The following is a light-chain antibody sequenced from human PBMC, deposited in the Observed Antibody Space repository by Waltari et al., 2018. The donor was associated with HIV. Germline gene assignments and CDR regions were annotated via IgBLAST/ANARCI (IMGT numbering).Light chain of an antibody. CDR3: CSYAGTFRV. J-gene: IGLJ3*02. V-gene: IGLV2-11*01. Sequence: QSALAQPRSVSGSPGQSVTISCTGTSSDVGAYYFVSWYQQHPGIAPKLIIYDVSKRPSGVPYRFSGSKSGSTASLTISGLQAEDEADYHCCSYAGTFRVFGGGTKLTVL. CDR1: SSDVGAYYF. CDR2: DVS.